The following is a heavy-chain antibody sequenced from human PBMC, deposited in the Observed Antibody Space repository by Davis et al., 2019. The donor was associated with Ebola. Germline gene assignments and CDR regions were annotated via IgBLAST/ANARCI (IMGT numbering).Heavy chain of an antibody. Sequence: AASVKVSCKASGYTFTSYGISWVRQAPGQGLEWTGWISAYNGNTNYAQKLQGRVTMTTDTSTSTAYMELSSLRSEDTAVYYCARESSTRRDAFDIWGQGTMVTVSS. J-gene: IGHJ3*02. D-gene: IGHD1-26*01. CDR2: ISAYNGNT. V-gene: IGHV1-18*01. CDR3: ARESSTRRDAFDI. CDR1: GYTFTSYG.